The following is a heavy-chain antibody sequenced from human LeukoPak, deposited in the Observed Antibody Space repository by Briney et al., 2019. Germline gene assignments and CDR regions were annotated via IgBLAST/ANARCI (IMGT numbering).Heavy chain of an antibody. CDR2: IYHSGST. Sequence: PSQTLSLTCAVSGGSISSSGYSWSWIRQPPGKGLEWIGYIYHSGSTYYNPSLKSRVTISVDRSKNQFSLKLSSVTAADTAVYYCARSSGSYYNPFDYWGQGTLVTVSS. CDR3: ARSSGSYYNPFDY. J-gene: IGHJ4*02. V-gene: IGHV4-30-2*01. D-gene: IGHD3-10*01. CDR1: GGSISSSGYS.